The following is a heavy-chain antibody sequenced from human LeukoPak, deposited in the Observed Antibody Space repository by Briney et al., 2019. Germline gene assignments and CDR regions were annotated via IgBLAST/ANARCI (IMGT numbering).Heavy chain of an antibody. D-gene: IGHD1-26*01. CDR2: INSDGSST. V-gene: IGHV3-74*01. Sequence: GRSLRLSCAASGFTFDDYAMHWVRQAPGKGLEWVSGINSDGSSTSYADSVKGRFTISRDNAKNTPYLQMNSLRAEDTAVYYCARDHPVGATSLDYWGQGTLVTVSS. CDR1: GFTFDDYA. CDR3: ARDHPVGATSLDY. J-gene: IGHJ4*02.